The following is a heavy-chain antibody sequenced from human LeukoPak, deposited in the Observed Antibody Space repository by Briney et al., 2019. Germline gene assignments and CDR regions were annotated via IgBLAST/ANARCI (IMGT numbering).Heavy chain of an antibody. CDR2: IKSKTDGGTE. J-gene: IGHJ4*02. D-gene: IGHD2-21*02. Sequence: PGGSLRLSCAASGFTFSNAWMNWVRQAPGKGLEWVGRIKSKTDGGTENYAAPVKGRFTVSRDNSKNTLYLQMNSLETEDTVVYYCTTRTRSCGGDCSPLDYWGQGTLVTVSS. CDR1: GFTFSNAW. V-gene: IGHV3-15*01. CDR3: TTRTRSCGGDCSPLDY.